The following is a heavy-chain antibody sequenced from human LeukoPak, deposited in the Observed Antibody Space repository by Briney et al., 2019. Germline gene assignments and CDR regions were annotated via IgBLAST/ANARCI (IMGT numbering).Heavy chain of an antibody. CDR1: GFSLSTSGVG. Sequence: SGPTLVKPTQTLTLTCTFSGFSLSTSGVGVGWIRQPPGKALEWLALIYWDDGKRYSPSLKSRLTITKDTSKNQVVLTMTNMDPVDTATYYCAHSHEIAVAPYYFDYWGQGTLVTVSS. CDR2: IYWDDGK. V-gene: IGHV2-5*02. CDR3: AHSHEIAVAPYYFDY. D-gene: IGHD6-19*01. J-gene: IGHJ4*02.